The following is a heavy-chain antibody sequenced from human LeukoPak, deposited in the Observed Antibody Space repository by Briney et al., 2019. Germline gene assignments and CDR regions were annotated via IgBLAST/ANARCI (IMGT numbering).Heavy chain of an antibody. CDR3: ARQAVAPAKVGYFDY. J-gene: IGHJ4*02. D-gene: IGHD6-19*01. CDR1: GFTFSSYS. V-gene: IGHV3-21*01. CDR2: ISSSSTTDYI. Sequence: GGSLRLSCAPSGFTFSSYSINWVRQAPGKGLEWVSCISSSSTTDYIYYADSVKGRFTISRDNAKNSLYLQMNSLRAEDTAVYYCARQAVAPAKVGYFDYWGQGILVTVSS.